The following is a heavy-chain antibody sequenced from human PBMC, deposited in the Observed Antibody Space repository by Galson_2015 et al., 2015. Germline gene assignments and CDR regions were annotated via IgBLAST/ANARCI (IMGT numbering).Heavy chain of an antibody. D-gene: IGHD2-15*01. V-gene: IGHV3-23*01. CDR1: GFTFSSYA. CDR2: ISGSGGST. CDR3: ANFRVVVAFSPLHDP. J-gene: IGHJ5*02. Sequence: SLRLSCAASGFTFSSYAMSWVRQAPGKGLEWVSAISGSGGSTYYADSVKGRFTISRDNSKNTLYLQMNSLRAEDTAVYYCANFRVVVAFSPLHDPWGQGTLVTVSS.